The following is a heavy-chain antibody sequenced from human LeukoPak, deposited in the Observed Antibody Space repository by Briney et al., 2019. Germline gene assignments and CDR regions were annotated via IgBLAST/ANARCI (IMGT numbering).Heavy chain of an antibody. CDR3: ARAKGSYSTVYYYYGMDV. CDR2: IYPGDSDT. J-gene: IGHJ6*02. D-gene: IGHD3-10*01. V-gene: IGHV5-51*01. Sequence: GESLKISCQGSGYSFTSYWIGWVRQMPGKGLEWMGIIYPGDSDTRYSPSFQGQVTISADKSISTAYLQWSSLKASDTAMYYCARAKGSYSTVYYYYGMDVWGQGTTVTVSS. CDR1: GYSFTSYW.